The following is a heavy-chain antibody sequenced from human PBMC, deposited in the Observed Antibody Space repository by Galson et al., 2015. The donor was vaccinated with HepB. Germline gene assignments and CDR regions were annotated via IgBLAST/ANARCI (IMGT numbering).Heavy chain of an antibody. V-gene: IGHV4-59*08. CDR2: IYYSGST. CDR1: GGSISSYY. CDR3: ARLWGTYYYDSSGLDAFDI. D-gene: IGHD3-22*01. J-gene: IGHJ3*02. Sequence: TLSLTCTVSGGSISSYYWSWIRQPPGKGLEWIGYIYYSGSTNYNPSLKSRVTISVDTSKNQFSLKLSSVTAADTAVYYCARLWGTYYYDSSGLDAFDIWGQGTMVTVSS.